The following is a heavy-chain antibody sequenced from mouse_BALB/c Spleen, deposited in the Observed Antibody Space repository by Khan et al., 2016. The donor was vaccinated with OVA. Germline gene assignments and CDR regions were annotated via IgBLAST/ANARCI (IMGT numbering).Heavy chain of an antibody. CDR1: GYSFTGYF. CDR2: INPHIGET. V-gene: IGHV1-20*02. J-gene: IGHJ2*01. D-gene: IGHD1-1*01. Sequence: EVQLQQSGPELVKPGASVKISCKASGYSFTGYFMNWVMQSRGKSLEWIGRINPHIGETFYNQKFKGKATLTVDESSSTAHMELRSLASEDSAVYYCARCNGSDFDYWGQGTTLTVAS. CDR3: ARCNGSDFDY.